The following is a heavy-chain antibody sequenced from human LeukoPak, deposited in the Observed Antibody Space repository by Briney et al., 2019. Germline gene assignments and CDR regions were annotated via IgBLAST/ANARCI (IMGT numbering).Heavy chain of an antibody. CDR3: AKEPYSSGWYFFDF. Sequence: SGGSLRLSCAASGFTFNNFAMGWLRQAPGRGLAWVATISGSGDNPYYADSVKGRFTISRDNSRNTLFLQMSSLRTDDTAVFYCAKEPYSSGWYFFDFWGQGTLVTVSS. CDR2: ISGSGDNP. J-gene: IGHJ4*02. V-gene: IGHV3-23*01. D-gene: IGHD6-19*01. CDR1: GFTFNNFA.